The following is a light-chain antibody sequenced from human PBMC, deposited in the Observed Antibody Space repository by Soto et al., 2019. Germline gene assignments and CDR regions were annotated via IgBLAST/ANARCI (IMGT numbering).Light chain of an antibody. CDR3: AVWDDRLHGM. CDR1: SSNIGKYN. CDR2: RND. J-gene: IGLJ3*02. Sequence: QSVLTQPPSASETPGQRVTISCFGSSSNIGKYNVYWYQQLPGTTPKLLIYRNDQRPSGVPDRFSASKSGTSASLAISGLRSEDEADYYCAVWDDRLHGMFGGGTKVTVL. V-gene: IGLV1-47*01.